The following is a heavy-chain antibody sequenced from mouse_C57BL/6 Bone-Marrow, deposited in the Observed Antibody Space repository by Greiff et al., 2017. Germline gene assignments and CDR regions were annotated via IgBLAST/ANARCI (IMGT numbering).Heavy chain of an antibody. J-gene: IGHJ2*01. D-gene: IGHD2-3*01. CDR2: INPSTGGT. CDR3: ARGSYEGY. Sequence: VQLQQSGPELVKPGASVKISCKASGYSFTGYYMNWVKQSPEKSLEWIGEINPSTGGTTYNQKFKAKATLTVDKSSSTAYRQLKSLTSEDSAVYYCARGSYEGYWGQGTTLTVSS. CDR1: GYSFTGYY. V-gene: IGHV1-42*01.